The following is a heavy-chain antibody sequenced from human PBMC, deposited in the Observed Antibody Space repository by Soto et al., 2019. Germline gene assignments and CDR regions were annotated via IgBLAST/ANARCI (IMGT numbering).Heavy chain of an antibody. J-gene: IGHJ5*02. Sequence: SVKVSFKPSGGTFSLYAISWLRQAPGQGVEWMGGCIRIFGASNYAQKFQGRVTITADEFTNTAYMDLSSLRSEDTAVYYCVEQQSSSPYRFDPWGQGTLVTVSS. CDR1: GGTFSLYA. CDR3: VEQQSSSPYRFDP. D-gene: IGHD6-13*01. V-gene: IGHV1-69*13. CDR2: CIRIFGAS.